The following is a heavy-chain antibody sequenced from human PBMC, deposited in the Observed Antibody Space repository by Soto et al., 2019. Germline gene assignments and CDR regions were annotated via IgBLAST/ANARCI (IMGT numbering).Heavy chain of an antibody. J-gene: IGHJ4*02. D-gene: IGHD2-15*01. CDR2: IIPMFDTP. Sequence: QVQLVQSGAEVKKPGSSVKVSCKASGGTFSSDSFSWVRQAPGQGLEWMGGIIPMFDTPIYAQKFQDRVTITADEATSQAYMQLSSLRSGDTAVYYCARSGGLDRDFNYWGQGSLVTVS. CDR3: ARSGGLDRDFNY. CDR1: GGTFSSDS. V-gene: IGHV1-69*12.